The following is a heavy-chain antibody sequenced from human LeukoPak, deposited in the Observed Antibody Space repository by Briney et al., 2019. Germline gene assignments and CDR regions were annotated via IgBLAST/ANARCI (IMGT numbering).Heavy chain of an antibody. CDR3: AKRANWNDGTFDY. CDR1: GFPFSSFG. Sequence: GGSLRLSCAASGFPFSSFGMHWVRQSPGKGLEWVAFMQYDGINKYYADSVKGRFTISRDNSKNTHYLQINSLRAEDTAVYYCAKRANWNDGTFDYWGQGTLVTASS. J-gene: IGHJ4*02. V-gene: IGHV3-30*02. D-gene: IGHD1-1*01. CDR2: MQYDGINK.